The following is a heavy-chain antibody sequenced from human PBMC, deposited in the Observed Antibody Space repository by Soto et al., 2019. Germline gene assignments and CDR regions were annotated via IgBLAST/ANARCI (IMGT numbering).Heavy chain of an antibody. D-gene: IGHD6-19*01. CDR2: IVVGSGNT. Sequence: SVKVSCKASGFTFTSSAVQWVRQARGQRLEWIGWIVVGSGNTNYAQKFQERVTITRDMSTSTAYMELSSLRSEDTAVYYCAAERGSGWLPFDPWGQGTLVTVSS. CDR1: GFTFTSSA. CDR3: AAERGSGWLPFDP. J-gene: IGHJ5*02. V-gene: IGHV1-58*01.